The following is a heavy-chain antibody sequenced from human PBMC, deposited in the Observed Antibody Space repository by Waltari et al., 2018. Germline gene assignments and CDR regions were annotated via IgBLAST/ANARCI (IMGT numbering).Heavy chain of an antibody. V-gene: IGHV3-30-3*01. CDR1: GFSFDHYD. CDR2: SSYDANNQ. D-gene: IGHD5-12*01. J-gene: IGHJ4*02. Sequence: QVQLVESGGGVVQPGRSLRLSCAASGFSFDHYDMHWVRQARGKGLEWVAASSYDANNQYYTDSVKGRFTISRDNSKNLLYLQMNSLQTADTAVYYCASVADSGYKTNWGQGTLVTVSS. CDR3: ASVADSGYKTN.